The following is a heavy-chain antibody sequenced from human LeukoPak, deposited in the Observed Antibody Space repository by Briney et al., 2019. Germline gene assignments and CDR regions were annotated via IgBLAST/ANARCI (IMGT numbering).Heavy chain of an antibody. CDR3: ARVSSDFWSGYPPYYFDY. CDR1: AGSISSGDYY. D-gene: IGHD3-3*01. Sequence: SQTLSLTCTVSAGSISSGDYYWSWIRQPPEKGLEWIGYIYYSGSTYYNPSLKSRVTISGDTSKNQFSLKLSSVTAADTAVYYCARVSSDFWSGYPPYYFDYWGQGTLVTVSS. V-gene: IGHV4-30-4*08. J-gene: IGHJ4*02. CDR2: IYYSGST.